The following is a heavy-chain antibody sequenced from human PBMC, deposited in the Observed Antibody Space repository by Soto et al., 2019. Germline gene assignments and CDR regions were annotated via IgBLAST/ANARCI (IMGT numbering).Heavy chain of an antibody. CDR1: WYTLTSYA. D-gene: IGHD5-12*01. CDR3: ARGPLRNWFDP. Sequence: APMEASFQAFWYTLTSYALHLGRQAPGQRLEWMGWINAGNGNTKYSQKFQGRVTITKNTSASTAYMELSSLRSEDTAVYYCARGPLRNWFDPWGQGTLVTASS. J-gene: IGHJ5*02. V-gene: IGHV1-3*01. CDR2: INAGNGNT.